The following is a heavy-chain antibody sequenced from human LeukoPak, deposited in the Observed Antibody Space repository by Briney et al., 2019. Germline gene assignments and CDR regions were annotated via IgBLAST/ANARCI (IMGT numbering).Heavy chain of an antibody. D-gene: IGHD3-10*01. CDR3: AKNGEVLSWFDP. CDR2: ISYDGSNK. J-gene: IGHJ5*02. CDR1: GFTFSSYD. Sequence: GGSLRLSCAASGFTFSSYDMHWVRQAPGKGMEWVTVISYDGSNKYYGDYVKGRFTISRDNSKHTLYLQKNSLRAEDTAVYSCAKNGEVLSWFDPWGQGTLVTVYS. V-gene: IGHV3-30*18.